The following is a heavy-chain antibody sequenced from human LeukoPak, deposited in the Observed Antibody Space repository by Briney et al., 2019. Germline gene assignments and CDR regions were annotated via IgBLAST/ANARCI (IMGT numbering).Heavy chain of an antibody. CDR3: AKDIQLST. Sequence: PGGSLRLSCAASGFTFSSAAMTWVRQAPGKGLEWVSLIGSSGGDTYYADSAKGRFTISRDNSKNTLSLQMNSLRVEDTAIYYCAKDIQLSTWGLGTMVTVSS. D-gene: IGHD5-24*01. CDR1: GFTFSSAA. CDR2: IGSSGGDT. J-gene: IGHJ3*01. V-gene: IGHV3-23*01.